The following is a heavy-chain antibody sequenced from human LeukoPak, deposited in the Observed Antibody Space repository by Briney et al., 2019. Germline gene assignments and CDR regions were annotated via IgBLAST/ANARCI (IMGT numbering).Heavy chain of an antibody. CDR1: GFTFSKYA. CDR2: ISGSGGNT. D-gene: IGHD3-3*01. Sequence: GGSLRLSCAASGFTFSKYAMNWIRQAPGKGLEWVSTISGSGGNTYYADSVKGRFSISRDNSKNTVYLQMNSLRAEDTAVYYCAKVSSWRWFDPWGQGTLVTVSS. V-gene: IGHV3-23*01. CDR3: AKVSSWRWFDP. J-gene: IGHJ5*02.